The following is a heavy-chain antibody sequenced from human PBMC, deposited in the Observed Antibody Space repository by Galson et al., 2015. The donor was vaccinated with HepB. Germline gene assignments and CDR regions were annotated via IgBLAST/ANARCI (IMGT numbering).Heavy chain of an antibody. CDR3: ARRGRWLQMGYFDY. J-gene: IGHJ4*02. D-gene: IGHD5-24*01. V-gene: IGHV3-7*03. CDR1: GFTFSSYW. Sequence: SLRLSCAASGFTFSSYWMSWVRQAPGKGLEWVANIKQDGSEKYYVDSVKGRFTISRDNAKNSLYLQMNSLRAEDTAVYYCARRGRWLQMGYFDYWGQGTLVTVSS. CDR2: IKQDGSEK.